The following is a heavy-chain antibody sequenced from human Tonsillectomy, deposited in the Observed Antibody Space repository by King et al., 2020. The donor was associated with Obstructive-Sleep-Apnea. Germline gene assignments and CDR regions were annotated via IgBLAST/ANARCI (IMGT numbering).Heavy chain of an antibody. CDR2: FSSSSSTV. J-gene: IGHJ4*01. Sequence: VQLVESGGGLVQPGGSLRLSCAASGFTFSTYSMNWVRQAPGKGLEWISYFSSSSSTVYYADSVKGRFTISRDNAKNSLFLEMNSLRAEDTAVYYCARTRSFGDYSFDYWGHGTLVTVSS. CDR3: ARTRSFGDYSFDY. CDR1: GFTFSTYS. D-gene: IGHD3-3*02. V-gene: IGHV3-48*04.